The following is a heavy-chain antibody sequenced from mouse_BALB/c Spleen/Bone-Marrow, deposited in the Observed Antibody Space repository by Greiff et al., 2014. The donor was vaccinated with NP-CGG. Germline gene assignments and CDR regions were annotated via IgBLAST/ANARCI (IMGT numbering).Heavy chain of an antibody. CDR1: GLTFSDYY. CDR2: ISDGGSYT. D-gene: IGHD1-2*01. V-gene: IGHV5-4*02. CDR3: AREDGRAY. Sequence: EVMLVESGGGLVKPGGSLKLSCAASGLTFSDYYMYWVRQTPEKRLGWVATISDGGSYTYYPDSVKGRFTISRDNAKNNLYLQMSSLKSEDTAMYYCAREDGRAYWGQGTLVTVSA. J-gene: IGHJ3*01.